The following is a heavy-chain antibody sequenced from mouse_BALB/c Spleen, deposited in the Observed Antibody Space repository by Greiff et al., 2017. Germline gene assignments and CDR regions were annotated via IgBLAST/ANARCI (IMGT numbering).Heavy chain of an antibody. CDR1: GFSLTGYG. CDR3: ARALSPYYYAMDY. CDR2: IWGDGST. Sequence: QVQLKESGPGLVAPSQSLSITCTVSGFSLTGYGVNWVRQPPGKGLEWLGMIWGDGSTDYNSALKSRLSISKDNSKSQVFLKMNSLQTDDTARYYCARALSPYYYAMDYGGQGTSVTVSS. V-gene: IGHV2-6-7*01. J-gene: IGHJ4*01.